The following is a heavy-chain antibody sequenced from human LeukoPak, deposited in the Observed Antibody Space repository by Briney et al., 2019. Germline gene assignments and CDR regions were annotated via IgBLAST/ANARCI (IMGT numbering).Heavy chain of an antibody. D-gene: IGHD3-9*01. CDR2: ISGSGGST. J-gene: IGHJ4*02. V-gene: IGHV3-23*01. Sequence: GGSLRLSCAASGFTFSSYGMSWVRQAPGKGLEWVSAISGSGGSTYYADSVKGRFTISRDNSKNTLYLQMNSLRAEDTAVYYCAKAYDILTGSPFDYWGQGTLVTVSS. CDR1: GFTFSSYG. CDR3: AKAYDILTGSPFDY.